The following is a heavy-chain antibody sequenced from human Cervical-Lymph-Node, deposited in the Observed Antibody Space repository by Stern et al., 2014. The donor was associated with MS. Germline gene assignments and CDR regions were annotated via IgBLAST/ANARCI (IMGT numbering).Heavy chain of an antibody. J-gene: IGHJ6*02. CDR2: IIPIFGTG. Sequence: VQLVESGAAVKKPGSSVKVSCKASGGTFSSYAISWARQAPGQGLEWMGGIIPIFGTGNYAQKCQGRVTITADESTSTAYMELSSLRSEDTAVYYCARGELKEGLVRGMDVWGQGTTVTVSS. D-gene: IGHD1-26*01. CDR1: GGTFSSYA. V-gene: IGHV1-69*01. CDR3: ARGELKEGLVRGMDV.